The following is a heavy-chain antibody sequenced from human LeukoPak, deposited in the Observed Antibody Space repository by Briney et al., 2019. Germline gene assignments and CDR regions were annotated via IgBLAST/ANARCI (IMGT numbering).Heavy chain of an antibody. V-gene: IGHV3-21*06. Sequence: KTGGSLRLSCAASGFTVSTNYMSWVRQAPGKGLEWVSSISSSSSYTFYADSVKGRFTISRDNAKNSLYLQMNSLRAEDTAVYYCAREVAFGMWGQGTMVTVSS. CDR3: AREVAFGM. J-gene: IGHJ3*02. CDR1: GFTVSTNY. CDR2: ISSSSSYT.